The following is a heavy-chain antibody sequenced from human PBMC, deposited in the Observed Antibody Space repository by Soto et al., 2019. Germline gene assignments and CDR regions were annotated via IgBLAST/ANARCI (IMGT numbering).Heavy chain of an antibody. Sequence: SETLSLTCAFSVGYIRVGYYDWSWIRQPPGKGLEWIGFIYNSGSTYYNSSLKSRVTISVDRSKNHFFLNLTSVTAADTAVYYCARSGGSFNFDYWGQGTLVTVSS. J-gene: IGHJ4*02. CDR3: ARSGGSFNFDY. V-gene: IGHV4-30-2*01. D-gene: IGHD1-26*01. CDR1: VGYIRVGYYD. CDR2: IYNSGST.